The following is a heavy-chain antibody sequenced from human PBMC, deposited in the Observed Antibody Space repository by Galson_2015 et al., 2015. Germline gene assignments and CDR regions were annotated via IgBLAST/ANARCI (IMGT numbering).Heavy chain of an antibody. CDR2: IGTAGDT. V-gene: IGHV3-13*01. CDR3: ARDSSGSGYYGMDV. CDR1: GFTFRRYD. Sequence: SLRLSCAASGFTFRRYDMHWVRQVTGKGLEWVSGIGTAGDTHYAGSVKGRFTISRENAKNSLHLQMNSLRAGDTAIYYCARDSSGSGYYGMDVWGQGTTVTVSA. J-gene: IGHJ6*01. D-gene: IGHD3-10*01.